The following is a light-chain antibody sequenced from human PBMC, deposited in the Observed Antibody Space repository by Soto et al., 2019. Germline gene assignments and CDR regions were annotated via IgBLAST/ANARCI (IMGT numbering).Light chain of an antibody. Sequence: QSALTQPASVSGSPGQSIIISCTGTSSDGGSCNRVSWYQQHPGKAPKLMIYDVSNRPSGVSDRFSGSKSASTASLTISGLQPEDEADYYCSSYTNNTRVFGGGTKVTVL. CDR3: SSYTNNTRV. CDR1: SSDGGSCNR. V-gene: IGLV2-14*03. CDR2: DVS. J-gene: IGLJ3*02.